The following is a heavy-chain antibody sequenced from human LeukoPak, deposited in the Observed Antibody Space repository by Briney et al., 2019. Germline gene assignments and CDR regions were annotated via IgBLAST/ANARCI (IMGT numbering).Heavy chain of an antibody. D-gene: IGHD5-18*01. J-gene: IGHJ3*02. Sequence: GGSLRLSCAASGFTFSNAWMNWVRQAPGKGLEWVSSISSGHTIVYYADSVQGRFTISRDNVKNSVFLQMNSLRVEDTAVYYCARGDSKSFDIWGRGTMVTVSS. CDR1: GFTFSNAW. V-gene: IGHV3-48*04. CDR2: ISSGHTIV. CDR3: ARGDSKSFDI.